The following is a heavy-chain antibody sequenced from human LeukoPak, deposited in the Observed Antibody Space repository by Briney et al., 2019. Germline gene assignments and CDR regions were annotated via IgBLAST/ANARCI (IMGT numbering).Heavy chain of an antibody. V-gene: IGHV1-2*06. CDR3: ARDRLVRGGNWFDP. D-gene: IGHD3-10*01. Sequence: GASVKVSFKASGYTFTVYYMHWVRQAPGQGLEWMGRINPNSGGTNYAQKFQGRVTMTRDTSISTAYMELSRLRSDDTAVYYCARDRLVRGGNWFDPWGQGTLVTVSS. CDR2: INPNSGGT. J-gene: IGHJ5*02. CDR1: GYTFTVYY.